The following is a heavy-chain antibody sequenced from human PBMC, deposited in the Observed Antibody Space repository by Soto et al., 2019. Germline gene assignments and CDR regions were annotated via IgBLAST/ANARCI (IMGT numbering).Heavy chain of an antibody. V-gene: IGHV4-30-4*01. D-gene: IGHD5-18*01. CDR3: ATESGSTYGYFDH. CDR2: ISNSGST. CDR1: GGSVTSDEDY. J-gene: IGHJ4*02. Sequence: TLSLTCTVSGGSVTSDEDYWTWIRQSPGRGLEWIGYISNSGSTGYNPSLKTRLSMSVDRSKNQFTLRLTSVTAADTAVYFCATESGSTYGYFDHWGQGTQVTVSS.